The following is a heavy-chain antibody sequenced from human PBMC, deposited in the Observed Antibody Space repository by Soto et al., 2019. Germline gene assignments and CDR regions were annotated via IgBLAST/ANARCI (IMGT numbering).Heavy chain of an antibody. J-gene: IGHJ3*02. CDR2: INRDGSNK. D-gene: IGHD3-22*01. CDR3: ARWGSDYYDSSGPDAFDI. V-gene: IGHV3-74*01. CDR1: GFTLSSYW. Sequence: PGGSLRFSCAASGFTLSSYWMYWVRQAPGKGLVWVSRINRDGSNKYYADSVKGRFTISRDNSKNTLYLQMNSLRAEDTAVYYCARWGSDYYDSSGPDAFDIWGQGTMVTVSS.